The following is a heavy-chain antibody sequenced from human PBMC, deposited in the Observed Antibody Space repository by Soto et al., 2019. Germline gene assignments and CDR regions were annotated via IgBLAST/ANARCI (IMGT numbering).Heavy chain of an antibody. CDR3: ARDRRDIFTKYYYGMDV. Sequence: QVQRVQSGAEVKKPGSSVKVSCKASGGTFSSYAISWVRQAPGQGLEWMGGIIPIFGTANYAQKFQGRVTITADESTSTASKELSSLRSEDTAVYYCARDRRDIFTKYYYGMDVWGQGTTVTVSS. V-gene: IGHV1-69*12. J-gene: IGHJ6*02. CDR1: GGTFSSYA. D-gene: IGHD3-9*01. CDR2: IIPIFGTA.